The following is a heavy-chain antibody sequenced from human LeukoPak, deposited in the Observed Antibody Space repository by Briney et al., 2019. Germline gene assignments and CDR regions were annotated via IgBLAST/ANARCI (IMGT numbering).Heavy chain of an antibody. CDR3: ARCRGYDWYFDL. J-gene: IGHJ2*01. CDR2: IYYSGST. Sequence: SETLSLTCTVSGGSISSYYWSWIRQPPGKGLEWIGYIYYSGSTNYNPSLKSRVTISVDTSKNQFSLKLSSVTAADTAVYYCARCRGYDWYFDLWGRGTLVTVSS. D-gene: IGHD3-22*01. CDR1: GGSISSYY. V-gene: IGHV4-59*01.